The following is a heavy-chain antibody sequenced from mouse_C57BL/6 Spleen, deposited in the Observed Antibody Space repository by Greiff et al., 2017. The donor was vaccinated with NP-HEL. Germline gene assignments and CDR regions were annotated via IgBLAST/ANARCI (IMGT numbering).Heavy chain of an antibody. CDR3: ARGMGSSHWYFDV. V-gene: IGHV1-26*01. D-gene: IGHD1-1*01. CDR2: INPNNGGS. CDR1: GYTFTDYY. J-gene: IGHJ1*03. Sequence: VQLQQSGPELVKPGASVKISCKASGYTFTDYYMNWVQQSHGKSLEWIGDINPNNGGSSYNEKFKGKATLTVDKSSSTAYMELRSLTSEDTAVYYCARGMGSSHWYFDVWGTGTTVTVSS.